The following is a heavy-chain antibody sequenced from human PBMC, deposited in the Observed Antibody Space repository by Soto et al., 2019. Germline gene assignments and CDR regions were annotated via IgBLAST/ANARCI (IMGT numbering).Heavy chain of an antibody. CDR2: MYYSGST. CDR1: GGSITRSSYY. V-gene: IGHV4-39*01. CDR3: VRHYHWFDP. J-gene: IGHJ5*02. D-gene: IGHD3-16*02. Sequence: QLQESGPGLVKPSETLSLTCTVSGGSITRSSYYWGWIRQPPGKGLEWIGSMYYSGSTYYSPSLKRRVTISIDMSKNEFSLKLSSVTATDTAVYYCVRHYHWFDPWGQGALVTVSS.